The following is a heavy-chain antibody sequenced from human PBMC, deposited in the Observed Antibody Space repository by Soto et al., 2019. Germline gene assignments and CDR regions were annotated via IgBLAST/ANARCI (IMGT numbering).Heavy chain of an antibody. CDR1: GGTFSTSS. Sequence: ASVKVSCKASGGTFSTSSINWVRQAPGQRPEWMGNILPIFGTADYAQKFQGRVTITADKSTNTASMELRSLLSEDTAVYYCARGLVYGGNSDAFVIWGQGTVVTVS. CDR3: ARGLVYGGNSDAFVI. V-gene: IGHV1-69*06. CDR2: ILPIFGTA. J-gene: IGHJ3*02. D-gene: IGHD2-21*02.